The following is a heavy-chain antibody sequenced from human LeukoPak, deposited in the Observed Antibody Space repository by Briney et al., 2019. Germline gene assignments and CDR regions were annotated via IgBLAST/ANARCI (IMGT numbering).Heavy chain of an antibody. CDR1: GYSFTNYW. V-gene: IGHV5-51*01. Sequence: GESLKISCKGSGYSFTNYWIAWVRQMPGKGLEWMGNIYPGDSDTRYSPSFEGQVTFSADKSISTAYLQWSSLKALDTAMYYCARRRRIAASPDAFDLWGRGTMLTVSS. CDR2: IYPGDSDT. CDR3: ARRRRIAASPDAFDL. J-gene: IGHJ3*01. D-gene: IGHD6-13*01.